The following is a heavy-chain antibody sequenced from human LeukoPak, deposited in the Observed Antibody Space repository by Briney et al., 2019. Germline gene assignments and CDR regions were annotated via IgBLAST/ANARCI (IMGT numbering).Heavy chain of an antibody. CDR3: ARNDSSGYFDY. J-gene: IGHJ4*02. CDR1: AYSISSHND. D-gene: IGHD3-22*01. Sequence: SETLSLTCAVSAYSISSHNDWGWIRQPPGKGLEWIGSVYHSGSTHYSPSLKSRVTISVDTSKNHFSLKLSSVTAADTAVYYCARNDSSGYFDYWGQGTLVTVSS. CDR2: VYHSGST. V-gene: IGHV4-38-2*01.